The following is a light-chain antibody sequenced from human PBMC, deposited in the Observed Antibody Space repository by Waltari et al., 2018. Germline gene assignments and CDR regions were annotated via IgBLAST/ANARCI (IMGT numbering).Light chain of an antibody. V-gene: IGLV5-45*03. J-gene: IGLJ2*01. CDR3: MIFHGNAWV. CDR1: SGITVGAYS. CDR2: YKSDSDK. Sequence: QAVLTQPSSLSASPGASASLTCPSRSGITVGAYSIYWYQQKPGSPPQYLLRYKSDSDKGLGSGVPSRFSGSKDASTNAGILLISGLQSDDEADYYCMIFHGNAWVFGGGTKLTVL.